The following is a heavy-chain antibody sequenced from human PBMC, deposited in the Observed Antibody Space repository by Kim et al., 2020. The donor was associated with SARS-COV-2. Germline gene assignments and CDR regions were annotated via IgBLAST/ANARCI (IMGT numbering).Heavy chain of an antibody. Sequence: ASVKVSCKASGYTFTSYGISWVRQAPGQGLEWMGWISAYNGNTNYAQKLQGRVTMTTDTSTSTAYMELRSLRSDDTAVYYCARTRGAMVRGLNWFDPWGQGTLVTVSS. J-gene: IGHJ5*02. V-gene: IGHV1-18*01. CDR2: ISAYNGNT. CDR3: ARTRGAMVRGLNWFDP. CDR1: GYTFTSYG. D-gene: IGHD3-10*01.